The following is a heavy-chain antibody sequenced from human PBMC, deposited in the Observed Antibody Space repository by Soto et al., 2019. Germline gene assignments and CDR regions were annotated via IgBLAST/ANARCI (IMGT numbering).Heavy chain of an antibody. CDR3: ARWGTTGGLDV. CDR2: TSYDGSNN. V-gene: IGHV3-33*05. CDR1: GFTFRSYV. Sequence: QVQRVESGGGVVQPGTSLRLSCVGSGFTFRSYVIHWVRQAPGKGLEWVALTSYDGSNNFYGDSVKGRFTISRHNSRNTVELQMDSLRFEDTALYYCARWGTTGGLDVWGQGTLVSVSS. J-gene: IGHJ4*02. D-gene: IGHD3-16*01.